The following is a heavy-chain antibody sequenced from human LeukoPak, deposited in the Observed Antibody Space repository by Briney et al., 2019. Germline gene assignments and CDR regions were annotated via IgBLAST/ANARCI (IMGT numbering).Heavy chain of an antibody. V-gene: IGHV1-69*06. D-gene: IGHD2-8*01. J-gene: IGHJ3*02. CDR1: GGTFSNYA. CDR3: ARARTIRDAFDI. Sequence: SVKVSCKASGGTFSNYAISWVRQAPGQGLEWMGGIIPIFGTANYAQKFRGRVTITADKSTRTAYMELSSLRSEDTAVYYCARARTIRDAFDIWGQGTMVTVSS. CDR2: IIPIFGTA.